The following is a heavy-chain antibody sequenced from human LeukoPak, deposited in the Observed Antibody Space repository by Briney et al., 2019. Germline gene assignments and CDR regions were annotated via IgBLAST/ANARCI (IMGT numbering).Heavy chain of an antibody. J-gene: IGHJ5*02. CDR3: AREYPDSDRFDP. CDR1: GGSISSGDYY. D-gene: IGHD2-2*02. CDR2: IYYSGST. V-gene: IGHV4-30-4*08. Sequence: PSQTLSLTCTVSGGSISSGDYYWSWIRQPPGKGLEWIGYIYYSGSTYYNPSLKSRVTISVDTSKTQFSLKLSSVTAADTAVYYCAREYPDSDRFDPWGQGTLVTVSS.